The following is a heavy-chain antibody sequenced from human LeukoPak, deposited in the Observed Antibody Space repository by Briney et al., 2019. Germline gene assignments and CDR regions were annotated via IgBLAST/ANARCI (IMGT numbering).Heavy chain of an antibody. V-gene: IGHV1-18*01. CDR1: GYTFTSYG. CDR2: ISAYNGNT. J-gene: IGHJ3*02. CDR3: ARKSFYGGNPDDAFDI. D-gene: IGHD4-23*01. Sequence: ASVKVSCKASGYTFTSYGIRWVRQAPGQGLEWMGWISAYNGNTNYAQKLQGRVTMTTDTSTSTADMELRSLRSDDTAVYYCARKSFYGGNPDDAFDIWGQGTMVTVSS.